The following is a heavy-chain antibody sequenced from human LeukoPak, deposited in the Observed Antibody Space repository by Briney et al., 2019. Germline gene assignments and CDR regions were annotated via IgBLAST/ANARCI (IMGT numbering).Heavy chain of an antibody. V-gene: IGHV1-2*02. Sequence: VASVKVSCKASGYTFTGYYMHRVRQAPGQGLEWMGWINPNSGGTNYAQKVQGRVTMTRDTSISTAYMELSRLRADDTAVYYCASGRITMFRGVISHYGMDVWGQGTTVTVSS. D-gene: IGHD3-10*01. J-gene: IGHJ6*02. CDR2: INPNSGGT. CDR1: GYTFTGYY. CDR3: ASGRITMFRGVISHYGMDV.